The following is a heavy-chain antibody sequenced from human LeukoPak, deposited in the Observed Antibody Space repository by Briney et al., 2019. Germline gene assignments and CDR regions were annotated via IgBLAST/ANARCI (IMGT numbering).Heavy chain of an antibody. Sequence: GESLKISCKGSGYSLSSYWIGWVRQMPGKGLERMGIIYPVDADTRYSPPFQGQVTISVDKSINTAYLQWSSLKASDTAMYYCARRSSQNYDSSGYYGMDVWGQGTTVTVSS. CDR2: IYPVDADT. J-gene: IGHJ6*02. D-gene: IGHD3-22*01. CDR1: GYSLSSYW. V-gene: IGHV5-51*01. CDR3: ARRSSQNYDSSGYYGMDV.